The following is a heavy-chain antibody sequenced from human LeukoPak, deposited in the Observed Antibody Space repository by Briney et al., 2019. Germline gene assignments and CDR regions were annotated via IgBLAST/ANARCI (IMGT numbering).Heavy chain of an antibody. CDR3: AKVKYDYGDPVGWFDP. CDR2: ILGSGGST. V-gene: IGHV3-23*01. D-gene: IGHD4-17*01. Sequence: GGSLRLSCAASGFTFSIYAMSWVRPAPGKGLEWVSHILGSGGSTYYADSVKGRFTISRDNSKNTLYLKMNSLRPEDTAVYYCAKVKYDYGDPVGWFDPWGQGSLVTVSS. CDR1: GFTFSIYA. J-gene: IGHJ5*02.